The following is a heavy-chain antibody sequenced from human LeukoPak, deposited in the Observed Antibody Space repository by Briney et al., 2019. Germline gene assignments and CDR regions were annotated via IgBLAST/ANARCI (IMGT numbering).Heavy chain of an antibody. D-gene: IGHD6-13*01. CDR2: INPNSGGT. V-gene: IGHV1-2*02. J-gene: IGHJ4*02. Sequence: GASVKVSCKASGYAFTGYYIHWVRQAPGQGLEWMGWINPNSGGTKYAQKFQGRVTMTRDTSITTAYMGLSRLRSDDTAVYYCASTGYSTVDYWGQGTLVTVSS. CDR3: ASTGYSTVDY. CDR1: GYAFTGYY.